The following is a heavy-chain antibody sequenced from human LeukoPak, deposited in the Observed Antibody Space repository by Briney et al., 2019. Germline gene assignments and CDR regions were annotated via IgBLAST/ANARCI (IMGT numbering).Heavy chain of an antibody. J-gene: IGHJ3*02. CDR3: ARAGCSGGSCYKTTFDI. V-gene: IGHV3-69-1*02. Sequence: KSGGSLRLSCAASGFTVSSNYMNWVRQTPRKGLEWVSYISTSGLTIYYADSVKGRFTISRDNAKNSLYLQMNSLRAEDTAIYYCARAGCSGGSCYKTTFDIWGQGTMVTVSS. CDR2: ISTSGLTI. D-gene: IGHD2-15*01. CDR1: GFTVSSNY.